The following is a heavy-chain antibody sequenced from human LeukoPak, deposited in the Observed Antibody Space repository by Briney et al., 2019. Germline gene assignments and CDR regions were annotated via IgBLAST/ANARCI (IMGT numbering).Heavy chain of an antibody. J-gene: IGHJ4*02. Sequence: GGSLRLSCAASGFTFSSYSMNWFRQAPEKGLEWVSYISSSSSTIYYADSVKGRFTISRDNAKNSLYLQMNSLRAEDTAVYYCARDDVGASANWGQGTLVTVSP. CDR1: GFTFSSYS. D-gene: IGHD1-26*01. V-gene: IGHV3-48*01. CDR2: ISSSSSTI. CDR3: ARDDVGASAN.